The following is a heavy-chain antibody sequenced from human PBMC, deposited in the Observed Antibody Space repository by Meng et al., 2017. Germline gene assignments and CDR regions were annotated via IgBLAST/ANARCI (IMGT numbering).Heavy chain of an antibody. CDR1: GFTFSSYA. J-gene: IGHJ4*02. D-gene: IGHD3-10*01. CDR2: ISYDGSNK. Sequence: QVELVGCGGGVCQPASALRLSCAAAGFTFSSYAMHWVRQAPGKRLEWVAVISYDGSNKYYADSVKGRFTISRDNSKNTLYLQMNSLRAEDTAVYYCASMGYWGQGTLVTVSS. CDR3: ASMGY. V-gene: IGHV3-30*01.